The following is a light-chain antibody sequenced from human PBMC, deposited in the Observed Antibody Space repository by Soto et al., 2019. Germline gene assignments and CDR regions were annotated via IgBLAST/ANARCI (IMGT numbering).Light chain of an antibody. CDR2: EVS. Sequence: QSALTQPASVSGSPGQSITISCTGTSSDVGGYNYVSWYQQHPGKAPKLMIYEVSNGPSGVSNRFSGSKSGNTASLTISGLQAEDEADYYCSSYTSSSTWVFGGGTKLTAL. CDR1: SSDVGGYNY. CDR3: SSYTSSSTWV. J-gene: IGLJ3*02. V-gene: IGLV2-14*01.